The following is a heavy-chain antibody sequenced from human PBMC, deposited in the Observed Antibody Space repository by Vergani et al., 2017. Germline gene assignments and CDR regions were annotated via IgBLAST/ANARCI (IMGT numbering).Heavy chain of an antibody. Sequence: QVQLVQFGAAVKKPGASVKVSCKASGYTFTGYYMHWVRPAPGQGLEWMGWINPNSGGTNYAQKLQGWVTMTRDTSVSTAYLERSRLRSDDTAVYYCARSGSRGDDLWSGPNYYYYDGMDVWGQGTTVTVSS. J-gene: IGHJ6*02. CDR3: ARSGSRGDDLWSGPNYYYYDGMDV. V-gene: IGHV1-2*04. CDR1: GYTFTGYY. CDR2: INPNSGGT. D-gene: IGHD3-3*01.